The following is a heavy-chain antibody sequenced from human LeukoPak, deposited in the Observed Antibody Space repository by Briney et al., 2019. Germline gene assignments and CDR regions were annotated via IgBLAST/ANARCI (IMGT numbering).Heavy chain of an antibody. D-gene: IGHD1-26*01. CDR3: ARYSGSYPHDAFDI. CDR2: IYYSGST. V-gene: IGHV4-59*01. J-gene: IGHJ3*02. CDR1: GGSISSYY. Sequence: SETLSLTCTVSGGSISSYYWSWIRQPPGKGLEWIGYIYYSGSTSYNPSLKSRVTVSVDTSKNHFSLKLSSVTAADTAVYYCARYSGSYPHDAFDIWGQGTMVTVSS.